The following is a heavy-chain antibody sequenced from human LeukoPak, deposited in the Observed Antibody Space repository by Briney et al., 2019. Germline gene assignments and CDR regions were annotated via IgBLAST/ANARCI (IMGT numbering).Heavy chain of an antibody. D-gene: IGHD3-10*01. CDR3: AVTRKWFGDHSPYAFDI. V-gene: IGHV4-61*02. CDR1: GGSISSGSYY. J-gene: IGHJ3*02. Sequence: SQTLSLTCTVSGGSISSGSYYWSWIRQPAGKGLEWIGRIYTSGSTNYNPSLKSRVTISVDTSKNQFSLKLSSVTAADTAVYYCAVTRKWFGDHSPYAFDIWGQGTMVTVSS. CDR2: IYTSGST.